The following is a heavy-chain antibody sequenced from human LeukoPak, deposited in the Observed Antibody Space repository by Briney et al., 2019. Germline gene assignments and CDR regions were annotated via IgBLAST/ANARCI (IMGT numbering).Heavy chain of an antibody. J-gene: IGHJ5*02. V-gene: IGHV4-34*01. CDR1: GFTFSSYA. CDR3: ARVGPTTPQRNWFDP. CDR2: INHSGST. Sequence: GSLRLSCAASGFTFSSYAMSWVRQAPGKGLEWIGEINHSGSTNYNPSLKSRVTISVDTSKNQFSLKLSPVTAADTAVYYCARVGPTTPQRNWFDPWGQGTLVTVSS. D-gene: IGHD4-11*01.